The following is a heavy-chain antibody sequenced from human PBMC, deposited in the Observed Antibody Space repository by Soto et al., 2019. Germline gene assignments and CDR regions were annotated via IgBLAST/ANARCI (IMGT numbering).Heavy chain of an antibody. CDR2: INSDGSST. Sequence: EVQLVESGGGLVQPGGSLRLSCAASGFTFSSYWMHWVRQAPGKGLVWVSRINSDGSSTSYADSVKGRFTISRDNAKNTLYLQMNSLRAEDTAVYYCARASPLLWFGELNYWGQGTLVTVSS. D-gene: IGHD3-10*01. V-gene: IGHV3-74*01. CDR1: GFTFSSYW. CDR3: ARASPLLWFGELNY. J-gene: IGHJ4*02.